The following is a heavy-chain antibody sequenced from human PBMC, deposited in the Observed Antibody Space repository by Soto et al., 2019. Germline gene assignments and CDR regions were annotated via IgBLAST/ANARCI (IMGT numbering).Heavy chain of an antibody. Sequence: ASVKVSCKASGYTFTSYDINWVRQATGQGLEWMGWMNPNSGNTNYAQKFQGRVTMTRNTSISTAYMELSSLRSDDTAVYYCARDLQSGITIFGVVREFDPWGQGTLVTVSS. D-gene: IGHD3-3*01. CDR2: MNPNSGNT. CDR1: GYTFTSYD. J-gene: IGHJ5*02. V-gene: IGHV1-8*01. CDR3: ARDLQSGITIFGVVREFDP.